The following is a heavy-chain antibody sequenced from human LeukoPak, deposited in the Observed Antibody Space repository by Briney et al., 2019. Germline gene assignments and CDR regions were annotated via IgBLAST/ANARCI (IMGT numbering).Heavy chain of an antibody. CDR2: ISGSGGST. CDR1: GFRFSNFA. J-gene: IGHJ6*02. D-gene: IGHD4-17*01. V-gene: IGHV3-23*01. Sequence: GGSLRLSCAASGFRFSNFAMSWVRQAPGKGLEWVSGISGSGGSTYYADSVKGRFTISRDFSKNTLHLQMNSLRAEDTAVYYCAKDLTVTITYGFDVWGQGTTVTVSS. CDR3: AKDLTVTITYGFDV.